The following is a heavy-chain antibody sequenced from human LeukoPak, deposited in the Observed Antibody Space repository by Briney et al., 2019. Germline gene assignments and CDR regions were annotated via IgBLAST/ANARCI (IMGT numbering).Heavy chain of an antibody. CDR1: GFSFSKYW. V-gene: IGHV3-74*01. CDR3: ARDFDMGITPGDDFDF. J-gene: IGHJ4*02. Sequence: AGGSLRLSCAASGFSFSKYWMHWVRQTPGEGLVWVARIKEDGTYTSYADSVKGRFTISRDNAMNTVFLQMNSLRAEDTAVYYCARDFDMGITPGDDFDFWGQGTLVTVSS. D-gene: IGHD3-9*01. CDR2: IKEDGTYT.